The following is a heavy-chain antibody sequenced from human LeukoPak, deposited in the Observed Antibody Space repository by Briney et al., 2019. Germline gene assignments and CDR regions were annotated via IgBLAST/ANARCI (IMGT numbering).Heavy chain of an antibody. Sequence: SVKVSCKASGGTFNSFAISWVRQAPGQGLEWVGRIIPLLGTPDYAQKFQGRVTITSDKYTGTAYIELSSLRSEDTAMYYCARMKYFDSTGDSHAEYFQHWGQGTLVIVSS. CDR2: IIPLLGTP. D-gene: IGHD3-22*01. J-gene: IGHJ1*01. CDR1: GGTFNSFA. V-gene: IGHV1-69*04. CDR3: ARMKYFDSTGDSHAEYFQH.